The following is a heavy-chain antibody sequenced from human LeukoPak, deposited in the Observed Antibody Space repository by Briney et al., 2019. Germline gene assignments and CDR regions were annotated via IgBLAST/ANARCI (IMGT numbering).Heavy chain of an antibody. D-gene: IGHD1-1*01. V-gene: IGHV3-53*01. CDR3: ARAPGFQAFDI. J-gene: IGHJ3*02. Sequence: PGGSLRLTCAASGFTVSSNYMSWVRQAPGKGLEWVSVIYSGGSTYYADSVKGRFTISRDNSKNTLYLQMNSLRAEDTAVYYCARAPGFQAFDIWGQGTMVTVSS. CDR1: GFTVSSNY. CDR2: IYSGGST.